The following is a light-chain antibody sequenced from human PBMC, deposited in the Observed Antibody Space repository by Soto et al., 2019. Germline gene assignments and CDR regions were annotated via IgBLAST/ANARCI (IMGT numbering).Light chain of an antibody. CDR1: QSISSY. J-gene: IGKJ4*01. CDR3: QQSYSTPLT. Sequence: DIQMTQSPSSLSASVGDRVTITCRASQSISSYLNWYQQKPGKAPKLLIYAASSLQSGVPSRFSGSGSGTDFTLTISSLQPADFATYYSQQSYSTPLTFGGGTKVEIK. CDR2: AAS. V-gene: IGKV1-39*01.